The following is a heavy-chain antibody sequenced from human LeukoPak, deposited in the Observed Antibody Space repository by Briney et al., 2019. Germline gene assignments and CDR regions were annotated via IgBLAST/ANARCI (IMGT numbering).Heavy chain of an antibody. D-gene: IGHD6-6*01. CDR1: SGSFSGYF. CDR2: INHSGTT. Sequence: SETLSLTCAVYSGSFSGYFWTWIRHSPGKGLEWIGEINHSGTTNYNPSLKNRVTVSADTSKDQFSLRLSSVSAADTAVYYCARGRIAALLLRGFDIWGQGTMVTVSS. CDR3: ARGRIAALLLRGFDI. J-gene: IGHJ3*02. V-gene: IGHV4-34*01.